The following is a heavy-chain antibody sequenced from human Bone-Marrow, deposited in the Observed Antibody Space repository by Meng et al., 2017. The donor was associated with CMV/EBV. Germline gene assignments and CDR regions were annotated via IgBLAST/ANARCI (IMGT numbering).Heavy chain of an antibody. V-gene: IGHV1-18*01. Sequence: ASVKVSCKASGYTFTSYGISWVRQAPGQGLEWMGWISAYNGNTNYAQKLQGRVTMTTDTSTSTAYMELRSLRSDDTAVYYCARVHYDSSGYYYWWFDYWGQGTRVTVSS. CDR1: GYTFTSYG. D-gene: IGHD3-22*01. CDR3: ARVHYDSSGYYYWWFDY. J-gene: IGHJ4*02. CDR2: ISAYNGNT.